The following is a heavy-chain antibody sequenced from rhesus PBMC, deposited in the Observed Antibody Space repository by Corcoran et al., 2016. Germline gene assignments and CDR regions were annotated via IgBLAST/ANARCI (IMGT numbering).Heavy chain of an antibody. D-gene: IGHD4-23*01. CDR3: ARTVPYYFDY. CDR2: INPSTGNT. J-gene: IGHJ4*01. CDR1: GYTFTSYS. Sequence: QVQLVQSGAEVKKPGASVKLSCKASGYTFTSYSINWVRQAPGQGLEWMGWINPSTGNTGYAQKFQGRVTMTRDTSTSTAYMELSSLRSEDTAVYYCARTVPYYFDYWGQGVLVTVSS. V-gene: IGHV1-200*01.